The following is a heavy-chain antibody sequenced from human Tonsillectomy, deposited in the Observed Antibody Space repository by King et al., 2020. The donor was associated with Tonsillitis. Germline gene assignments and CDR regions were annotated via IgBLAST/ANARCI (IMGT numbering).Heavy chain of an antibody. V-gene: IGHV3-33*01. CDR1: GFTFSNYA. Sequence: QLVQSGGGVVQPGRSLRLSCAASGFTFSNYAMHWVRQAPGKGLEWVAIIWSDGTKKFYEDSVKGRFTMSRDNSKNTLYLQMNSLRAEDTAVYYCARDGRDDYNQLGRDYFDYWGQGTLVTVSS. J-gene: IGHJ4*02. CDR3: ARDGRDDYNQLGRDYFDY. CDR2: IWSDGTKK. D-gene: IGHD5-24*01.